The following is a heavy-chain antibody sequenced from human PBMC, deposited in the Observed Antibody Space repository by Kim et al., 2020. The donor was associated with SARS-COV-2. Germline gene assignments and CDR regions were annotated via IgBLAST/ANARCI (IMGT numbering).Heavy chain of an antibody. J-gene: IGHJ6*02. CDR2: ISAYNGNT. D-gene: IGHD6-19*01. CDR3: ARDKHRQQWLIYYYYYGMDV. V-gene: IGHV1-18*01. CDR1: GYTFTSYG. Sequence: ASVKVSCKASGYTFTSYGISWVRQAPGQGLEWMGWISAYNGNTNYAQKLQGRVTMTTDTSTSTAYMELRSLRSDDTAVYYCARDKHRQQWLIYYYYYGMDVWGQGTTVTVSS.